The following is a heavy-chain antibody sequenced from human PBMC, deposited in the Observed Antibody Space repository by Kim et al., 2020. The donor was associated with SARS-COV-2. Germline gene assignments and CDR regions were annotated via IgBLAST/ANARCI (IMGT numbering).Heavy chain of an antibody. J-gene: IGHJ4*02. D-gene: IGHD2-15*01. CDR2: IYYSGST. CDR1: GGSISSGGYY. V-gene: IGHV4-31*03. Sequence: SETLSLTCTVSGGSISSGGYYWSWIRQHPGKGLEWIGYIYYSGSTYYNPSLKSRVTISVDTSKNQFSLKLSSVTAADMAVYYCARARGGIFNYWGQGTLVTVSS. CDR3: ARARGGIFNY.